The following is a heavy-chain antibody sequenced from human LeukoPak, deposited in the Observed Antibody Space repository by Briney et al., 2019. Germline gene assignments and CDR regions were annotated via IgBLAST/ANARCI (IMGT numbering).Heavy chain of an antibody. Sequence: PGGSLRLSCAASGFTFSDYYMSWIRQAPGKGLEWVSYISSSGSTIYYADSVKGRFTISRDNAKNSLYLQMNSLRAEDTAVYYCARDRTCGGDCYHPFDYWGQGTLVTVSS. CDR2: ISSSGSTI. CDR1: GFTFSDYY. V-gene: IGHV3-11*01. CDR3: ARDRTCGGDCYHPFDY. J-gene: IGHJ4*02. D-gene: IGHD2-21*02.